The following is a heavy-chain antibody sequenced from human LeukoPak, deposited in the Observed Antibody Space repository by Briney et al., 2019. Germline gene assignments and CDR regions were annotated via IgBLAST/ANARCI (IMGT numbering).Heavy chain of an antibody. CDR3: ARDLSGSYYPYFDY. D-gene: IGHD1-26*01. J-gene: IGHJ4*02. CDR1: GYTFTSYG. Sequence: GASVKVSCKASGYTFTSYGISWVRQAPGQGLEWMGWISAYNGNTNYAQKPQGRVTMTTATSTAYMELRSLRSDDTAVYYCARDLSGSYYPYFDYWGQGTLVTVSS. CDR2: ISAYNGNT. V-gene: IGHV1-18*01.